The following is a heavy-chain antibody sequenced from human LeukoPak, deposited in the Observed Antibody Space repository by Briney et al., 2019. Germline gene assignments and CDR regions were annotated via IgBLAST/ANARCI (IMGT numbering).Heavy chain of an antibody. CDR3: ARGSSPTRVYYYYGMDV. V-gene: IGHV1-8*01. CDR2: MNTNRGNT. D-gene: IGHD6-6*01. J-gene: IGHJ6*02. Sequence: ASVKVSCKASGYTFTSYDIYRVRQATGPGIEWMGWMNTNRGNTGYAQRFQGRVTMTRNTSISTAYMELSSLRSEDTAVYYCARGSSPTRVYYYYGMDVWGQGTTVTVSS. CDR1: GYTFTSYD.